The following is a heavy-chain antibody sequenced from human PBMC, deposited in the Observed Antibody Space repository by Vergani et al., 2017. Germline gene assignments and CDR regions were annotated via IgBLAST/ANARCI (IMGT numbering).Heavy chain of an antibody. V-gene: IGHV3-23*01. CDR2: ISGSGGFT. CDR1: GFTFTNFA. J-gene: IGHJ4*02. CDR3: ARDPRFLEWFRYTPDYFDY. D-gene: IGHD3-3*01. Sequence: EVQLLESGGNLVQPGGSLRLSCAASGFTFTNFAMTWVRQAPGEGLEWVSGISGSGGFTYYADSVKGRFTISRDNSKNTMFLQMNNLRAEDTAVYYCARDPRFLEWFRYTPDYFDYWGQGTLVTVSS.